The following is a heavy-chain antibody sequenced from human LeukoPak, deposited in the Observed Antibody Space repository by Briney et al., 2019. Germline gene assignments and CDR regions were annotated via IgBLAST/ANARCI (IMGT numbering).Heavy chain of an antibody. Sequence: PSETLSLTCTVSGGSISSSSYYWGWIRQPPGKGLEWIGSIYHSGSTYYNPSLKSRVTISVDTSKNQFSLKLSSVTAADTAVYYCARRPGYWFDPWGQGTLVTVSS. CDR2: IYHSGST. V-gene: IGHV4-39*07. CDR3: ARRPGYWFDP. CDR1: GGSISSSSYY. D-gene: IGHD3-10*01. J-gene: IGHJ5*02.